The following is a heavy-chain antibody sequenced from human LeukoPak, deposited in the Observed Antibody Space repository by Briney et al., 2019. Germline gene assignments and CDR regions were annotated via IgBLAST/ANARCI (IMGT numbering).Heavy chain of an antibody. CDR2: ISSSSNTI. V-gene: IGHV3-48*01. CDR3: ARASGSSSGGWVYYYYMDV. Sequence: GGSLRLSCAASGFTFSRYTMKWVRQAPGKGLEWVSYISSSSNTIYYAVSVKGRFTISRDNAKNSLYLQMNSLRADDTAVYYCARASGSSSGGWVYYYYMDVWGKGTTVTVSS. D-gene: IGHD6-6*01. CDR1: GFTFSRYT. J-gene: IGHJ6*03.